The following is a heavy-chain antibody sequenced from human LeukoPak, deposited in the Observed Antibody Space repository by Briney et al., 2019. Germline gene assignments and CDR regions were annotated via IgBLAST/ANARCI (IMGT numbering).Heavy chain of an antibody. CDR1: GFTFSSFG. D-gene: IGHD3-16*01. CDR2: IWYDASNK. Sequence: GRSLTLSCAASGFTFSSFGMHWVRQAPGKGLEWVAVIWYDASNKYYADSVKGRFTISRENAKNSLYLQMNNVRAGDTAVYYCARTSKVTSVMDIWGQGTMVTVSS. CDR3: ARTSKVTSVMDI. J-gene: IGHJ3*02. V-gene: IGHV3-33*01.